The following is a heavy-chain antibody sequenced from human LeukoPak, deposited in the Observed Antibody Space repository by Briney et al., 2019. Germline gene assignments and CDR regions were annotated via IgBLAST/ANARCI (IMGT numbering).Heavy chain of an antibody. CDR2: IYSGGST. V-gene: IGHV3-66*01. J-gene: IGHJ4*02. CDR3: ASPSYGDYPSDY. D-gene: IGHD4-17*01. Sequence: PGGSLRLSCAASGFTVSSNYMSWVRQAPGKGLEWVSVIYSGGSTYYADSVKGRFTISRDNSKNTLYLQMNSLRAEDTAVYYCASPSYGDYPSDYWGQGTLVTVSS. CDR1: GFTVSSNY.